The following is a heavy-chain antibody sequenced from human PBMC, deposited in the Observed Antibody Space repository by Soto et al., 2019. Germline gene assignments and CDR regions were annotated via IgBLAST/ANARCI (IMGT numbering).Heavy chain of an antibody. D-gene: IGHD1-26*01. CDR2: ISPYDGST. CDR3: ARGDGRGRTGFYEYCGMDD. CDR1: GFAFTNYF. J-gene: IGHJ6*02. V-gene: IGHV1-46*01. Sequence: QVQLVQSGAEVKKPGASVKVSCKASGFAFTNYFFHWVRQAPRQGLEWMGIISPYDGSTNYVQSLRGGFLRISGTSPRTVDKGQSSLRSAETAVYYCARGDGRGRTGFYEYCGMDDWGHGTTVTVSS.